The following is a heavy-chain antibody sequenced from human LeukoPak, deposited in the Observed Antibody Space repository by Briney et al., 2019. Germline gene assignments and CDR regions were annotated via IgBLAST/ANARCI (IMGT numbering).Heavy chain of an antibody. Sequence: GESLKISCKGSGYSFTSYWIAWVRQMPGKGLEWMGIIYPGDSDTRYSPSFQGQVTISADKSISTAYLQWSSLKASDTAMYYCARLLRYAEMATAYYYYYYWDVWGKETTVPVPS. J-gene: IGHJ6*03. V-gene: IGHV5-51*01. CDR2: IYPGDSDT. CDR1: GYSFTSYW. CDR3: ARLLRYAEMATAYYYYYYWDV. D-gene: IGHD5-24*01.